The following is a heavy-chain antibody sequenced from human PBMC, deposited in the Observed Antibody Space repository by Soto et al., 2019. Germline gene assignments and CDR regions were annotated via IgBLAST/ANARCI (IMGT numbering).Heavy chain of an antibody. D-gene: IGHD3-3*01. V-gene: IGHV3-30*18. J-gene: IGHJ4*02. CDR2: ISYDGSNK. CDR3: AKGRDYDFWSGAFDY. Sequence: VAVISYDGSNKYYADSVKGRFTISRDNSKNTLYLQMNSLRAEDTAVYYCAKGRDYDFWSGAFDYWGQGTLVTVSS.